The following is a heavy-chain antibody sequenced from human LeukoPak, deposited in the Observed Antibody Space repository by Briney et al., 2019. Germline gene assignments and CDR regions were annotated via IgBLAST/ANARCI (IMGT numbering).Heavy chain of an antibody. Sequence: GGSLRLSCAASGFTFSSYAMSWVRQAPGKGLECISGFSGSGGSTYYADSVKGRFTISRDNSKNTLYLQMNSLRAEDTAVYYCARVTGIITMMTWGQGTLVTVSS. D-gene: IGHD3-22*01. CDR2: FSGSGGST. CDR3: ARVTGIITMMT. V-gene: IGHV3-23*01. J-gene: IGHJ4*02. CDR1: GFTFSSYA.